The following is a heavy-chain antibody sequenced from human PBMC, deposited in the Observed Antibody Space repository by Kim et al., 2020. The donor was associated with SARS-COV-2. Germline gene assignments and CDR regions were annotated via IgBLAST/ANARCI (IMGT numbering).Heavy chain of an antibody. J-gene: IGHJ5*02. V-gene: IGHV4-4*02. D-gene: IGHD2-2*01. CDR1: GGSISSSNW. CDR3: ARAIPPVPAAGLDP. Sequence: SETLSLTCAVSGGSISSSNWWSWVRQPPGKGLEWIGEIFHSGSTNYNPPLKSRVTILAVKSKNKFSLKLSPVTAADTAVYYCARAIPPVPAAGLDPWGQG. CDR2: IFHSGST.